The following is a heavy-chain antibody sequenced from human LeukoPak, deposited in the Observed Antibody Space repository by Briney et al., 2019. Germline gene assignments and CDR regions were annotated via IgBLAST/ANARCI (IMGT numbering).Heavy chain of an antibody. J-gene: IGHJ4*02. V-gene: IGHV3-7*01. CDR1: GFTFSSFW. D-gene: IGHD6-13*01. CDR2: IKPEGSEK. CDR3: ARDAAPGIAAAGIDY. Sequence: GGSLRLSCAASGFTFSSFWMSWVRQAPGKGLEWVANIKPEGSEKYYVDSVKGRFTISRDNSKNTLYLQMNSLRAEDTAVYYCARDAAPGIAAAGIDYWGQGTLVTVSS.